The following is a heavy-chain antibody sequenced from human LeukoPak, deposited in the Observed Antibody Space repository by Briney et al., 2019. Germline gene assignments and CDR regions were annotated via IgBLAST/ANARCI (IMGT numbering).Heavy chain of an antibody. CDR3: GSTTFTYYYHGMDV. V-gene: IGHV3-66*01. CDR2: IYSTDSK. D-gene: IGHD5-24*01. Sequence: PGGSLRLSCAASGFPVSSKYMSWVRQAPGKGLEWVSGIYSTDSKYYADSVKGRFTISRDNSKNTLSLQMNSLRVEDTAVYYCGSTTFTYYYHGMDVWGQGTTVTVSS. J-gene: IGHJ6*02. CDR1: GFPVSSKY.